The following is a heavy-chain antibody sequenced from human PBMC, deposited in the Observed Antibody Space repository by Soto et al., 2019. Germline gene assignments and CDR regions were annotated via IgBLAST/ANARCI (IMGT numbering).Heavy chain of an antibody. CDR3: PKGTAIAYQWFDP. Sequence: QVELVESGGGVVQPGRSLRLSCEASGFTFSGYGMHWVRQAPGKGLEWVAAISHDGSDRYYADSVKGRFTISRDNSKNTLYFQMNSLRSEDTAIHYCPKGTAIAYQWFDPWGQGTLVTVSS. J-gene: IGHJ5*02. V-gene: IGHV3-30*18. CDR1: GFTFSGYG. D-gene: IGHD3-16*01. CDR2: ISHDGSDR.